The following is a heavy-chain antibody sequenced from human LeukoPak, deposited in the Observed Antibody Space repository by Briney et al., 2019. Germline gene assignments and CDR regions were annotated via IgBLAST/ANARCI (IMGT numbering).Heavy chain of an antibody. J-gene: IGHJ4*02. CDR2: INRDGSTT. D-gene: IGHD3-22*01. CDR3: ARGGDYYDSSGYFWRPAEIDY. V-gene: IGHV3-74*03. CDR1: GFTFSTYW. Sequence: GGSLRLSCAASGFTFSTYWMHWVRQAPGKGLVWVSRINRDGSTTTYADSVKGRFTVSRDNAKNTLNLQMNSLRAEDTAVYYCARGGDYYDSSGYFWRPAEIDYWGQRTLVSVSS.